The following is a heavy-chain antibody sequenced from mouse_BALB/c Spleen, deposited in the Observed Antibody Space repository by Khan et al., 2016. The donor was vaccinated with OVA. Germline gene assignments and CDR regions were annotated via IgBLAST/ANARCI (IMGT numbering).Heavy chain of an antibody. CDR1: GYTFTDFY. D-gene: IGHD2-2*01. V-gene: IGHV1-77*01. CDR3: ALAGSGSCGF. CDR2: IYPGSANT. Sequence: QVQLQQSGAELARPGASVKLSCKTSGYTFTDFYINWVKQRPGQGLEWIGDIYPGSANTYYNEKFKGKATLTVDKSSSTAYMQRSSLTSEDASVYFCALAGSGSCGFWGQGTLVTVSA. J-gene: IGHJ3*02.